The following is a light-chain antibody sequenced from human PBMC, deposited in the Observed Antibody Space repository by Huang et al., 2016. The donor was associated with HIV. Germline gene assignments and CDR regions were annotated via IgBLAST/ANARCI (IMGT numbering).Light chain of an antibody. J-gene: IGKJ1*01. Sequence: EIVMTQSPATLSVSPGERATLSCRASQSITSNLAWYQPKPGQAPRLLIYAASTRATVSPARFSGSGSGTEFTLSISSLQSEDFAVYYCQQYNNWPPWTFGQGTKVEIK. V-gene: IGKV3-15*01. CDR2: AAS. CDR3: QQYNNWPPWT. CDR1: QSITSN.